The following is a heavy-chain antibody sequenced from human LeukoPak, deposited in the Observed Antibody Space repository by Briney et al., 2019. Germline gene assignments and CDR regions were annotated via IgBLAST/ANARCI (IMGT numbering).Heavy chain of an antibody. J-gene: IGHJ5*02. Sequence: GGSLRLSCAASGFTINTNYMNWVRQAPGRGLEWLSVIYPGGVTKYAESVKGRFTVSRDIAKNTVYLEMNDLRAEDTALYYCARGEDTAMVTGGYNWFDPWGQGTLVTVSS. CDR3: ARGEDTAMVTGGYNWFDP. V-gene: IGHV3-53*01. CDR1: GFTINTNY. D-gene: IGHD5-18*01. CDR2: IYPGGVT.